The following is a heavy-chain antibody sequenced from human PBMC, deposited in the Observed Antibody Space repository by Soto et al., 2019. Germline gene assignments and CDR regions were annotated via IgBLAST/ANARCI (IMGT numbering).Heavy chain of an antibody. V-gene: IGHV3-23*01. J-gene: IGHJ3*02. CDR1: GFTFSSYA. D-gene: IGHD6-19*01. CDR2: ISGSGGST. CDR3: AKGGAVAVPGGDAFDI. Sequence: AASGFTFSSYAMSWVRQAPGKGLEWVSAISGSGGSTYYADSVKGRFTISRDNSKNTLYLQMNSLRAEDTAVYYCAKGGAVAVPGGDAFDIWRQGTMVTVSS.